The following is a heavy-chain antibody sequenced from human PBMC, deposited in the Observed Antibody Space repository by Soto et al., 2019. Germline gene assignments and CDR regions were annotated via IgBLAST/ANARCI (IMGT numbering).Heavy chain of an antibody. J-gene: IGHJ5*02. Sequence: EVQLVESGGSLVKPGGSLRLTCAASGFTFSGYTMNWVRQAPGKGLEWVSSISRGSDYIFYADSVKGRFTISRDNARNTLYLQMSSLRAEATAVYYCAKDSGCVDDACAYHPWGQGTLVTVSS. V-gene: IGHV3-21*01. D-gene: IGHD2-21*02. CDR2: ISRGSDYI. CDR3: AKDSGCVDDACAYHP. CDR1: GFTFSGYT.